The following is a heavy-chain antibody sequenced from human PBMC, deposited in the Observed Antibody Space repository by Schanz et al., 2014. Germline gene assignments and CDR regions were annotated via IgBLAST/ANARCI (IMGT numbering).Heavy chain of an antibody. D-gene: IGHD4-17*01. V-gene: IGHV3-21*01. CDR3: ARDGDRFYHNYYMDV. CDR1: GFTISSYS. CDR2: ISSSGSYI. J-gene: IGHJ6*03. Sequence: EVHLVESGGGLVKRGGSLRLSCAASGFTISSYSMNWVRQAPGKGLEWVSSISSSGSYIYYADSVKGRFTISRDNSKNTLYLQMNSLRAEDTAVYYCARDGDRFYHNYYMDVWGQGTTVAVSS.